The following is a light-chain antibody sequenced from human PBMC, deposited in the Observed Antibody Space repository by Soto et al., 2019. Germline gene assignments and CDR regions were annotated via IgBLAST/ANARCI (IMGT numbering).Light chain of an antibody. V-gene: IGKV1-39*01. Sequence: IQMTQSPSSLSASVGDRVTITCRASQSISSYLNWYQQKPGKAPKLLIYAASSLQSGVPSRFSGSGSGADFTLTISSLQPEDFATYYCQQSYSTPLTCGQGTRLEIK. CDR2: AAS. CDR1: QSISSY. CDR3: QQSYSTPLT. J-gene: IGKJ5*01.